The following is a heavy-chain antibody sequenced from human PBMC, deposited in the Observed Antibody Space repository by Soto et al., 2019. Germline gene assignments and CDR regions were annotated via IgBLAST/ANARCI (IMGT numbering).Heavy chain of an antibody. D-gene: IGHD2-8*01. CDR2: IVVGSGKA. Sequence: QVQLVQSGPEVRKPGDSVTVSCKTSGFTFSGSAVQWVRQIRGQGLEWIGWIVVGSGKAKYAPKFQQRVTISRDKSTNTAYLEVNSLRHGDTAIYYCTVDPYGPDYWGQGTLVTVSS. CDR1: GFTFSGSA. J-gene: IGHJ4*02. CDR3: TVDPYGPDY. V-gene: IGHV1-58*01.